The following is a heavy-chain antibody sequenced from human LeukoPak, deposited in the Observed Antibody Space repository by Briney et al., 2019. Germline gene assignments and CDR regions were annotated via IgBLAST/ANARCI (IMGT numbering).Heavy chain of an antibody. D-gene: IGHD6-13*01. CDR1: GFTFDDYA. CDR2: ISWNSGSI. Sequence: GGSLRLSCAASGFTFDDYAMHWVRHAPGKGLEWVSGISWNSGSIGYADSVKGRFTISRDNSENTLYLQMDSLRADDTAVYYCATDSSSWYKGLTWGQGTLVTVSS. J-gene: IGHJ4*02. CDR3: ATDSSSWYKGLT. V-gene: IGHV3-9*01.